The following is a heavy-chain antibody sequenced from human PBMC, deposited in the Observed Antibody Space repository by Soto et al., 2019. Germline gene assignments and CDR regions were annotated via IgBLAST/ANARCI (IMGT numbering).Heavy chain of an antibody. CDR2: IYWNDDK. J-gene: IGHJ4*02. D-gene: IGHD2-21*01. CDR1: GFSLSDGGEG. CDR3: AHERGCCGSRGV. V-gene: IGHV2-5*01. Sequence: QITLKESGPTLVKPTQTLTLTCTFSGFSLSDGGEGVGRIRQPPGKALEWLALIYWNDDKRYNPSLKSRLTITKDTSKNQVVLTMTNVDPVDTATYHCAHERGCCGSRGVWGQGTLVTVSS.